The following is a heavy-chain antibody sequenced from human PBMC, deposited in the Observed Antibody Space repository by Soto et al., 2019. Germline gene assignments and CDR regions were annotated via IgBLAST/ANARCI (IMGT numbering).Heavy chain of an antibody. CDR3: ARGLSVTVGGLDY. Sequence: PGGSLRLSCAASGFTFSTYAMKWVRQAPGKGLEWVSSLSATSSYIYYADSVKGRFTISRDNAKNAVYLQLNSLRAEDTAVYYCARGLSVTVGGLDYWGQGTLVTVSS. V-gene: IGHV3-21*01. D-gene: IGHD6-19*01. J-gene: IGHJ4*02. CDR2: LSATSSYI. CDR1: GFTFSTYA.